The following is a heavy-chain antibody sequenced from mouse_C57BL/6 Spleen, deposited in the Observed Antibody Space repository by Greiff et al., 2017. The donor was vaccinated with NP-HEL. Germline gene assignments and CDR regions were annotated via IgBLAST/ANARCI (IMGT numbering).Heavy chain of an antibody. Sequence: VKLQESGAELVKPGASVKISCKASGYAFSSYWMNWVKQRPGKGLEWIGQIYPGDGDTNYNGKFKGKATLTADKSSSTAYMQLSSLTSEDSAVYFCARFRGSSFYAMDYWGQGTSVTVSS. CDR3: ARFRGSSFYAMDY. V-gene: IGHV1-80*01. CDR2: IYPGDGDT. CDR1: GYAFSSYW. D-gene: IGHD1-1*01. J-gene: IGHJ4*01.